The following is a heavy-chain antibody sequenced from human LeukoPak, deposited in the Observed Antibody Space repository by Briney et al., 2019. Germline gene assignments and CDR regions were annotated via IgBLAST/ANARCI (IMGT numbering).Heavy chain of an antibody. D-gene: IGHD2-21*01. CDR2: INPSSGST. J-gene: IGHJ2*01. Sequence: ATVKISCKASGYTFTSYYMHWVRQAPGQGLEWMGIINPSSGSTSYAQKFQGRVTMTRDTSTSTVYMELSSLRSEDTAVYYCARVVVENLYWYFDLWGRGTLVTVSS. CDR1: GYTFTSYY. V-gene: IGHV1-46*03. CDR3: ARVVVENLYWYFDL.